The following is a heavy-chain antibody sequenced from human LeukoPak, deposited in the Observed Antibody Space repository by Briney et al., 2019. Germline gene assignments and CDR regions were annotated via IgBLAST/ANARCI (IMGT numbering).Heavy chain of an antibody. V-gene: IGHV3-7*01. CDR3: ARDLSH. CDR1: GFIFSSYW. Sequence: PGGSLRLSCAAPGFIFSSYWMTWVRQAPGKGLEWVANIKEDGSEKYYVDSVKGRFIISRDNAQNSVYLQMNSLRVEDTAVYYCARDLSHWGQGTLVTVSS. J-gene: IGHJ4*02. CDR2: IKEDGSEK.